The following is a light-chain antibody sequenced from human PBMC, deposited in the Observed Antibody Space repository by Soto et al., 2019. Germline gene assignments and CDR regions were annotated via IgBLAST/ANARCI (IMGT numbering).Light chain of an antibody. CDR3: QQYNSYSST. Sequence: PSTLSASVGYRFTITCRSSQSISSWLAWYQQKPGKAPKLLIYDASSLESGVPSRFSGSGSGTEFTLTISSLQPDDFATYYCQQYNSYSSTFGQGTKVDI. V-gene: IGKV1-5*01. J-gene: IGKJ1*01. CDR2: DAS. CDR1: QSISSW.